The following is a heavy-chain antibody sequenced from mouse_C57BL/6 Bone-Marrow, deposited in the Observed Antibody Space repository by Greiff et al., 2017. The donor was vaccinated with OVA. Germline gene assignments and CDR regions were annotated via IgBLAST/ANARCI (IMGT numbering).Heavy chain of an antibody. CDR1: GYSFTGYY. CDR2: INPSTGGT. Sequence: DVKLQESGPELVKPGASVKISCKASGYSFTGYYMNWVKQSPEKSLEWIGEINPSTGGTTYNQKFKAKATLTVDKSSSTAYMQLKSLTSEDSAVYYCARWNYDGPYFDYWGQGTTLTVSS. D-gene: IGHD2-3*01. V-gene: IGHV1-42*01. J-gene: IGHJ2*01. CDR3: ARWNYDGPYFDY.